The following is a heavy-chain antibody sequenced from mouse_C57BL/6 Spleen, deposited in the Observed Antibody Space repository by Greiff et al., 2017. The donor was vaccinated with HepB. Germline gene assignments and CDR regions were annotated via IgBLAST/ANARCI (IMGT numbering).Heavy chain of an antibody. J-gene: IGHJ3*01. CDR3: ARWCYEGESFAY. Sequence: QVQLQQPGAELVRPGSSVKLSCKASGYTFTSYWMHWVKQRPIQGLEWIGNIDPSDSETHYNQKFKDKATLTVDKSSSTAYMQLSSLTSEDSAVYYCARWCYEGESFAYWGQGTLVTVSA. V-gene: IGHV1-52*01. D-gene: IGHD2-12*01. CDR1: GYTFTSYW. CDR2: IDPSDSET.